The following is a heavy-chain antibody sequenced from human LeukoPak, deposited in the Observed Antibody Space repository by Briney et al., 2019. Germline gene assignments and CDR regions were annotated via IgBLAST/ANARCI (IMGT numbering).Heavy chain of an antibody. D-gene: IGHD5-18*01. Sequence: GSLRLSCAASGFTFNSYALIWVRQAPGKGLEWVSTVSGSGGSTYYADSVKGRFTISRDNSNNTLYLQMNSLRAEDTAVYYCAKGAASRGYTYVANWGQGTLVSVSS. J-gene: IGHJ4*02. V-gene: IGHV3-23*01. CDR3: AKGAASRGYTYVAN. CDR1: GFTFNSYA. CDR2: VSGSGGST.